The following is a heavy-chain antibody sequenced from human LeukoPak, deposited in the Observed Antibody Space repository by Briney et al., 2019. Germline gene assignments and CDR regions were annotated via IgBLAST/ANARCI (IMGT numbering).Heavy chain of an antibody. Sequence: GASVKASCKASGGTFSSYAISWVRQAPGQGLEWMGGIIPIFGTANYAQKFQGRVTITTDESTSTAYMELSSLRSEDTAVYYCARERRSSSPASLDAFDIWGQGTMVTVSS. D-gene: IGHD6-13*01. CDR1: GGTFSSYA. CDR2: IIPIFGTA. J-gene: IGHJ3*02. V-gene: IGHV1-69*05. CDR3: ARERRSSSPASLDAFDI.